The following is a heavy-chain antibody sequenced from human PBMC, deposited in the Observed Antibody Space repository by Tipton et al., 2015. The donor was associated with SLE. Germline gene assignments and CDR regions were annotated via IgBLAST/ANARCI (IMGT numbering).Heavy chain of an antibody. V-gene: IGHV4-38-2*02. CDR2: IYHTGTT. CDR3: ARDRDDSSGSLFDP. J-gene: IGHJ5*02. CDR1: GFSISSGSY. D-gene: IGHD3-22*01. Sequence: TLSLTCAVSGFSISSGSYGAWFRQPPGKGLEWIGTIYHTGTTYYKPSLNSRVTISVDTSKNQFSLKLSSVTAADTAVYYCARDRDDSSGSLFDPWGQGTLVTVSS.